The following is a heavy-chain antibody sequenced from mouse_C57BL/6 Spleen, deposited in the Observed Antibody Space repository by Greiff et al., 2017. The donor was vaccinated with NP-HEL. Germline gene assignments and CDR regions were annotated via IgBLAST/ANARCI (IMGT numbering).Heavy chain of an antibody. J-gene: IGHJ2*01. Sequence: EVQVVESGGGLVKPGGSLKLSCAASGFTFSSYAMSWVRQTPEKRLEWVATISDGGSYTYYPANVKGRFTISRDNAKNNLYLQMSHLKSEDTAMYYCARVSYYGSSYFDYWGQGTTLTVSS. V-gene: IGHV5-4*01. CDR2: ISDGGSYT. CDR3: ARVSYYGSSYFDY. D-gene: IGHD1-1*01. CDR1: GFTFSSYA.